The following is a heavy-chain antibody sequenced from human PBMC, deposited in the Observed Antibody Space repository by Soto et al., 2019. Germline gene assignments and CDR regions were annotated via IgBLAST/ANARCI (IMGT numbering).Heavy chain of an antibody. J-gene: IGHJ3*02. CDR1: GYTFTNYY. CDR2: INPNSGGT. CDR3: ARSGGGTKYCSGGSCPGAFDI. D-gene: IGHD2-15*01. V-gene: IGHV1-2*04. Sequence: ASVKVSCKTSGYTFTNYYMHWVRQAPGQGLEWMGWINPNSGGTNYAQKFQGWVTMTRDTSISTAYMELSRLRSDDTAVYYCARSGGGTKYCSGGSCPGAFDIWGQGTMVTVSS.